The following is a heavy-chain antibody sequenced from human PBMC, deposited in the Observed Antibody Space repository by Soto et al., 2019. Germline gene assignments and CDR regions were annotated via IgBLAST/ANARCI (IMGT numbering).Heavy chain of an antibody. D-gene: IGHD3-9*01. CDR1: GYTFSSYW. J-gene: IGHJ6*02. V-gene: IGHV3-74*01. CDR2: IYSGGSGT. CDR3: ARDISYGMDV. Sequence: VQLVQSGAEVKKPGASVKVSCKASGYTFSSYWMHWVRQAPGKGLVWVSCIYSGGSGTSYADSVKDRFTISRDNAKNTLYLQMNSLRVEDTAVYFCARDISYGMDVWGQGTTVTVSS.